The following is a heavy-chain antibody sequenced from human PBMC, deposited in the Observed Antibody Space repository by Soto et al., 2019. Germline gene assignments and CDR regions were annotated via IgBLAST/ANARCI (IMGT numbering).Heavy chain of an antibody. CDR1: GGTFSSYA. V-gene: IGHV1-69*06. CDR3: ARDMRDCSSTSCTAYYSSYGMDV. J-gene: IGHJ6*02. Sequence: QVQLVQSGAEVKKPGSSVKVSCKASGGTFSSYAISWVRQAPGQGLEWMGGIIPIFGTANYAQKFQGRVTITADKSTSTAYMELSSRRYEDTAVYYCARDMRDCSSTSCTAYYSSYGMDVWGQGTTVTVSS. CDR2: IIPIFGTA. D-gene: IGHD2-2*01.